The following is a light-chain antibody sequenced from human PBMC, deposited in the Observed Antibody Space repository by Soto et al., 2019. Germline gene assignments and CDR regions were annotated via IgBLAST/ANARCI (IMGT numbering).Light chain of an antibody. J-gene: IGKJ1*01. CDR1: QSISVW. V-gene: IGKV1-5*03. CDR3: QQYKSYSPT. CDR2: KAS. Sequence: DIQMTQSPSTLSASVGDRVTITCRASQSISVWLAWYQQKAGKAPNLLIYKASRLEIGVPSRFRGSGSETEFTLTISGLQPVDSATYYCQQYKSYSPTFGQGTKVEVK.